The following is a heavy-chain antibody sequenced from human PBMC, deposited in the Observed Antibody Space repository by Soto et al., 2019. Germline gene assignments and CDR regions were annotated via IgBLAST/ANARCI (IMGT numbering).Heavy chain of an antibody. V-gene: IGHV4-34*01. CDR1: GGSFSGYY. J-gene: IGHJ6*02. CDR2: INHSGST. D-gene: IGHD1-26*01. Sequence: SETLSLTCAVYGGSFSGYYWSWIRQPPGKGLEWIGEINHSGSTNYNPSLKSRVTISVDTSKNQFSLKLSSVTTADTAVYYCARGGPTYYYYGMDVWGQGTTVTVSS. CDR3: ARGGPTYYYYGMDV.